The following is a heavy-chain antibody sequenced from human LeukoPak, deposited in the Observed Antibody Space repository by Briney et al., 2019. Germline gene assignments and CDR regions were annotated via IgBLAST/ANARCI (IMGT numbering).Heavy chain of an antibody. D-gene: IGHD7-27*01. CDR3: GRGHWGLDS. CDR2: LSYDGSNK. J-gene: IGHJ4*02. CDR1: GSTFSSYA. Sequence: GGSLRLSCAASGSTFSSYAMHWVRQAPGKGLEWVAVLSYDGSNKYYADSVKGRFTLSRDNARNSLYLQMNSLRAEDTAVYYCGRGHWGLDSWGQGTLVSVSS. V-gene: IGHV3-30*04.